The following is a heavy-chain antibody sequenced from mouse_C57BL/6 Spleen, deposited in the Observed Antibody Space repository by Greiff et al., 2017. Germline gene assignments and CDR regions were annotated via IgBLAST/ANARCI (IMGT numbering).Heavy chain of an antibody. V-gene: IGHV5-16*01. J-gene: IGHJ4*01. D-gene: IGHD2-4*01. Sequence: EVQLVESEGGLVQPGSSMKLSCTASGFTFSDYYMAWVRQVPEKGLEWVANINYDGSSTYYLDSLKSRFIISRDNAKNILYLQMSSLKSEDTATYYCARNGYDYGTMDYWGQGTSVTVSS. CDR1: GFTFSDYY. CDR2: INYDGSST. CDR3: ARNGYDYGTMDY.